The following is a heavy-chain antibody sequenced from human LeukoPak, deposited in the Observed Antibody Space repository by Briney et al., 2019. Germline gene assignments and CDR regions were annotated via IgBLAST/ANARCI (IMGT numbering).Heavy chain of an antibody. D-gene: IGHD5-12*01. CDR2: ISTSGDST. CDR1: GFTFSSQN. V-gene: IGHV3-21*06. CDR3: VKNGWLDY. J-gene: IGHJ4*02. Sequence: GGSLRLSCAASGFTFSSQNMNWARQAPGRGLEWVAYISTSGDSTKYADSVECRFTISRDNAENSLYLLMNSLRVEDSAVYYCVKNGWLDYWGQGILVTASS.